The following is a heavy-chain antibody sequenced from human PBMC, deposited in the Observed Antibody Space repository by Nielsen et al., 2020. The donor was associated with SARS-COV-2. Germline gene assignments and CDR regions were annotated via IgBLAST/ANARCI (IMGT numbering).Heavy chain of an antibody. D-gene: IGHD5-24*01. CDR2: IYPGDSDT. CDR1: GYSFTSYW. V-gene: IGHV5-51*01. CDR3: ARPRDGYNRPYFDY. J-gene: IGHJ4*02. Sequence: GGSLRLSCKASGYSFTSYWIGWVRQMPGKGLEWMGIIYPGDSDTRYSPSFQGQVTISADKSISTAYLQWSSLKASDTAMYYCARPRDGYNRPYFDYWGQGTLVTVSS.